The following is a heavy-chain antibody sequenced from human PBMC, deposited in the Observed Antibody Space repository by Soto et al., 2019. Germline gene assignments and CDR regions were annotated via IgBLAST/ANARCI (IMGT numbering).Heavy chain of an antibody. D-gene: IGHD5-12*01. CDR2: ISYSGSYI. V-gene: IGHV3-21*01. Sequence: EVQLVESGGGLVEPGGSLRLSCAASGFTFKTYTMHWVRQAPGKGLEWVSSISYSGSYIYYADSVKGRFTISRASTKHSLYQQMNTMRAEDTAVNYCARPISHSGDDWLSLRYGLDVWCQVNTVTVAS. CDR1: GFTFKTYT. J-gene: IGHJ6*02. CDR3: ARPISHSGDDWLSLRYGLDV.